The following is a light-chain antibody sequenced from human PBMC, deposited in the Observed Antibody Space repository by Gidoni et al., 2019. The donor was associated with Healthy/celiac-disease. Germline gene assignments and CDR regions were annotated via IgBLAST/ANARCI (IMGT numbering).Light chain of an antibody. CDR2: GAS. CDR1: QSVSSSY. V-gene: IGKV3-20*01. Sequence: IVLTQSPGDLSLSPGERATLSCRAIQSVSSSYLAWYQQKPGQAPRLLIYGASSRATGIPDRFSGSGSGTDFTLTISRLEPEDFAVYYCQQYGSSPCSFGQGTKLEIK. J-gene: IGKJ2*04. CDR3: QQYGSSPCS.